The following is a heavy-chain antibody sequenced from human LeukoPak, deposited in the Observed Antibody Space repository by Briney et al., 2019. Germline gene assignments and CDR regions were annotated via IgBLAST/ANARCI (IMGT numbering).Heavy chain of an antibody. Sequence: PGGSLRLSCAASGFTFSSYAMSWVRQAPGKGLEWVSAISDSGGTTYYADSVKGRFTISRDNSKNTLYLQMNSLRAEDTAVYYCAKKPSDIVVVPAAYDYWGQGTLVTVSS. V-gene: IGHV3-23*01. CDR2: ISDSGGTT. CDR3: AKKPSDIVVVPAAYDY. J-gene: IGHJ4*02. CDR1: GFTFSSYA. D-gene: IGHD2-2*01.